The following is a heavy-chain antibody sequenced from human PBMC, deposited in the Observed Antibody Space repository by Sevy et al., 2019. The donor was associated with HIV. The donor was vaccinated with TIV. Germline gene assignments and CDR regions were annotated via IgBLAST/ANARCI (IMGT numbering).Heavy chain of an antibody. Sequence: GGSLRLSCAASGFTFSSYGMHWVRQAPGKGLEWVAVISYDGSNKYYADSVKGRFTISRDNSKNTLYLQMNSLRAEDTAVYYCAKDILTGIDWYFDLWGRGTLVTVSS. CDR2: ISYDGSNK. D-gene: IGHD3-9*01. V-gene: IGHV3-30*18. CDR3: AKDILTGIDWYFDL. J-gene: IGHJ2*01. CDR1: GFTFSSYG.